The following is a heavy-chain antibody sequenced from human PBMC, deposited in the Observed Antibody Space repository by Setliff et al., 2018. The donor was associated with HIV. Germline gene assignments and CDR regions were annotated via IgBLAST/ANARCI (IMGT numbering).Heavy chain of an antibody. Sequence: GASVKVSCKASGYTFTDNYIHWVRQAPGQGLEWMAWINSASGGTKFAQKFLGRVTMTRDTSTNTAFMELRRLNSDDTATYFCVTSPGSFTSVDETEAGDYWGQGTLVTVSS. CDR3: VTSPGSFTSVDETEAGDY. D-gene: IGHD6-25*01. V-gene: IGHV1-2*02. CDR2: INSASGGT. J-gene: IGHJ4*02. CDR1: GYTFTDNY.